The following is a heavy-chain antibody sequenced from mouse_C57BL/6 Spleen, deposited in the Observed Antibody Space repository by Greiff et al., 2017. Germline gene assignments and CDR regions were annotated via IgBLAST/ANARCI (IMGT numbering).Heavy chain of an antibody. CDR2: IWRGGST. CDR1: GFSLTSYG. CDR3: AKEDSSGYEGARDAMDY. V-gene: IGHV2-5*01. J-gene: IGHJ4*01. D-gene: IGHD3-2*02. Sequence: VKLVESGPGLVQPSQSLSITCTVSGFSLTSYGVHWVRQSPGKGLEWLGVIWRGGSTDYNAAFMSRLSITKDNSKSQVFFKLNRLQADATAIYYCAKEDSSGYEGARDAMDYWGQGTSVTVSS.